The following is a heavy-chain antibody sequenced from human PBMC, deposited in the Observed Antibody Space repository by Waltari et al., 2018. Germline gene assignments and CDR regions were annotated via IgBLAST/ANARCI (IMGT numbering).Heavy chain of an antibody. CDR1: GGSFSGYY. V-gene: IGHV4-34*01. D-gene: IGHD3-3*01. CDR3: ERRVLRFLEWSPGSSWFDP. J-gene: IGHJ5*02. CDR2: INHSGST. Sequence: QVQLQQWGAGLLKPSETLSLTCAVYGGSFSGYYWSWIRQPPGKGLEWIGEINHSGSTNYNPSLKSRVTISVDTSKNQFSLKLSSVTAADTAVYYCERRVLRFLEWSPGSSWFDPWGQGTLVTVSS.